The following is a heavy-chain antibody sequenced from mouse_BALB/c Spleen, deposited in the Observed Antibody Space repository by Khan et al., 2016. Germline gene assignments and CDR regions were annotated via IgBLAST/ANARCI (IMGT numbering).Heavy chain of an antibody. CDR1: GYAFTNCL. CDR2: INPGSGGT. CDR3: ASQYGSSYVGFAY. V-gene: IGHV1-54*03. Sequence: QIQLVQSGTELVRPGTSVKVSCKASGYAFTNCLIEWVKQRSGQGLEWIGVINPGSGGTNYNERFKGKATLTADNSSSTAYMQLSSLTSDASAVYFCASQYGSSYVGFAYWGQGTLVTVSA. J-gene: IGHJ3*01. D-gene: IGHD1-1*01.